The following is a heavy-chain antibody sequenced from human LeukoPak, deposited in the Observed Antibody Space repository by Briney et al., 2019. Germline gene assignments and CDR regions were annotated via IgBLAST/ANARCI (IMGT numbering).Heavy chain of an antibody. Sequence: GGSLRPSCAASGFTFSTYDMHWVRQAAGKGLEWVSGIGKGGDTYYAGSVKGRFTTSRENAKRSVYLQMNNLRAGDTAVYYCARGALGFDYWGQGTLVTVSS. J-gene: IGHJ4*02. CDR1: GFTFSTYD. CDR3: ARGALGFDY. CDR2: IGKGGDT. V-gene: IGHV3-13*04.